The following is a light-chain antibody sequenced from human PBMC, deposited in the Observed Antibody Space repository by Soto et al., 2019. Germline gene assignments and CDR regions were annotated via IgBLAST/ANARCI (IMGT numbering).Light chain of an antibody. CDR3: QSYDSSLSALYV. V-gene: IGLV1-40*01. J-gene: IGLJ1*01. Sequence: QSVLTQPPSVSGAPGQRVTISCTGSSSNIGAGYDVHWYQQLPGTAPKLLTYGNSNRPSGVPDRFSGSKSGTSASLAITGLQAEDEADYYCQSYDSSLSALYVFGTGTKLTVL. CDR1: SSNIGAGYD. CDR2: GNS.